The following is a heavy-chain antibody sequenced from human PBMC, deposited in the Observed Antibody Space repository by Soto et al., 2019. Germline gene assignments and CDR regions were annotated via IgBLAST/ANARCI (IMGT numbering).Heavy chain of an antibody. D-gene: IGHD6-19*01. CDR3: ARDLGIAVADTNDAFDI. Sequence: TLSLTCTVSGGSISSGGYYWSWIRQHPGKGLEWIGYIYYSGSTYYNPSLKSRVTISVDTSKNQFSLKLSSVTAADTAVYYCARDLGIAVADTNDAFDIWGQGTMVTVSS. CDR2: IYYSGST. V-gene: IGHV4-31*03. J-gene: IGHJ3*02. CDR1: GGSISSGGYY.